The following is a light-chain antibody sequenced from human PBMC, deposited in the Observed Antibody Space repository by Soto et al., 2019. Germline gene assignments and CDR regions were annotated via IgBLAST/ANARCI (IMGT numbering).Light chain of an antibody. V-gene: IGKV3-20*01. J-gene: IGKJ4*01. Sequence: EIVLTRSPGTLSLCPGERATLSFMASQSVSSSSVAWYQQNADPAPRLLYYGATSGATSIASRISSSGSTTDFTLTISIQDADFVVLYCCQQYSCPPLTFGGGTKVDI. CDR3: QQYSCPPLT. CDR2: GAT. CDR1: QSVSSSS.